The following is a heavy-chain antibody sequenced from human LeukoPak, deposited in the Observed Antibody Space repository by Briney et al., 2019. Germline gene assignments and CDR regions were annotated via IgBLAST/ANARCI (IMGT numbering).Heavy chain of an antibody. CDR1: GYSISSGYY. D-gene: IGHD5-24*01. CDR3: ARAPEMATIVGP. V-gene: IGHV4-38-2*02. Sequence: PSETLSLTCTVFGYSISSGYYWGWIRQPPGKGLEGIGSIYHSGSTYYNPSLKSRVTISGDTAKNQFSLKLSSVTAADTAVYYCARAPEMATIVGPWGQGTLVTVSS. J-gene: IGHJ5*02. CDR2: IYHSGST.